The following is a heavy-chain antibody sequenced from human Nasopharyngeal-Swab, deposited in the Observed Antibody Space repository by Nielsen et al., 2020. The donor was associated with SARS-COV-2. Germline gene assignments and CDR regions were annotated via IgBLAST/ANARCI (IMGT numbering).Heavy chain of an antibody. D-gene: IGHD3-22*01. J-gene: IGHJ3*02. V-gene: IGHV3-49*04. Sequence: GGSLRLSCTASGFTFGDYAMSWVRQAPGKGLEGVGFIRSKAYGGTTEYAASVKSRFTISRDDSKSIAYLQMNSLKTEDTAVYYCTFDSSGYYPHDAFDIWGQGTMVTVSS. CDR3: TFDSSGYYPHDAFDI. CDR1: GFTFGDYA. CDR2: IRSKAYGGTT.